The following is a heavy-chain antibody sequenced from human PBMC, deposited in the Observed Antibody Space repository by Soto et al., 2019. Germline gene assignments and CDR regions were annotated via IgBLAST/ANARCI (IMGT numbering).Heavy chain of an antibody. CDR3: TTDHGDYEFDY. CDR2: IKSKTDGGTK. V-gene: IGHV3-15*01. CDR1: GFTFSNAW. D-gene: IGHD4-17*01. J-gene: IGHJ4*02. Sequence: EVQLVESGGGLVKPGGSLRLSCAASGFTFSNAWMSWVRQAPGKGLEWVGRIKSKTDGGTKDYAAPVKGRFTISRDDSKNTLYLQMNSLKTEDTAVYYCTTDHGDYEFDYWGQGTLVTVSS.